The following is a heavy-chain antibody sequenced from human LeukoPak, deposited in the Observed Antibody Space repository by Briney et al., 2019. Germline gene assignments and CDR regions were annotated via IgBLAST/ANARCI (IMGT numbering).Heavy chain of an antibody. D-gene: IGHD3-10*01. CDR2: IYYSGST. Sequence: SETLSLTCTVSGGSISSYYWSWIRQPPGKGLEWIGYIYYSGSTNYNPSLKSRVTISVDTSKNQFSLKLSSVTAADTAVYYCARAAYYYGSGSYYIGDYNWFDPWGQGTLVTVSS. J-gene: IGHJ5*02. V-gene: IGHV4-59*01. CDR1: GGSISSYY. CDR3: ARAAYYYGSGSYYIGDYNWFDP.